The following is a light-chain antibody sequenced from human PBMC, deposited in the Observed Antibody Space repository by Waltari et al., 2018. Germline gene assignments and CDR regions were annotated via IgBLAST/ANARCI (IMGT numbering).Light chain of an antibody. CDR1: TSDVGAYNY. CDR2: DVS. CDR3: NSYTSSSTLL. Sequence: QSALTPPASVSGSPGQSITISCTGTTSDVGAYNYVSWYQQHPGKAPRLMIFDVSNRPSGVSNRFSGSKSGNTASLTISGLQAEDEADYYCNSYTSSSTLLFGGGTRLTVL. V-gene: IGLV2-14*03. J-gene: IGLJ2*01.